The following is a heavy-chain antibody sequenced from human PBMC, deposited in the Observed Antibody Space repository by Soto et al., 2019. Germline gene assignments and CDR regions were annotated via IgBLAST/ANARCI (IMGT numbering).Heavy chain of an antibody. J-gene: IGHJ3*02. D-gene: IGHD3-3*01. CDR3: ARGGGVGVAGSAAFDM. V-gene: IGHV1-2*02. Sequence: QLHLVQSGAVVKKPGASVTVSCSASGYPVTAYYMHWVRQAPGRGLEWMGGINPATGAAKYTQTFPGRVTMARDPATGTVFMELSGLTSEDPAVFYRARGGGVGVAGSAAFDMWGQGTLVTVSS. CDR2: INPATGAA. CDR1: GYPVTAYY.